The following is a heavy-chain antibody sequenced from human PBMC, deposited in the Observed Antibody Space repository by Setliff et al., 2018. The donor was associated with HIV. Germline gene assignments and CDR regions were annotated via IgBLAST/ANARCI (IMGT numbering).Heavy chain of an antibody. V-gene: IGHV4-59*01. D-gene: IGHD4-17*01. J-gene: IGHJ4*02. CDR1: GGSITGYF. Sequence: PSETLSLTCTVSGGSITGYFWNWIRQSPGKGLEWIGYIYYNGNTNYNPTLNSRGTISVDTSKNQFSLKLTSVTAADTAVYYCAREIYGGNSRPFDYWGQGTLVTVSS. CDR3: AREIYGGNSRPFDY. CDR2: IYYNGNT.